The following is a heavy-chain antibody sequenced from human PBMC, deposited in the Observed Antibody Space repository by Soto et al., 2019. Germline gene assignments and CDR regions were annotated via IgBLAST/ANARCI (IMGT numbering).Heavy chain of an antibody. Sequence: ASVKVSCKASGYTFTIYCISWVRQAPGQGLEWMGWISAYNGNTNYAQKLQGRVTMTTDTSTSTAYMELRSLRSDDTAVYYCARCPSTYYYDSSGLNWYFDLWGRGTLVTVSS. J-gene: IGHJ2*01. V-gene: IGHV1-18*01. D-gene: IGHD3-22*01. CDR2: ISAYNGNT. CDR3: ARCPSTYYYDSSGLNWYFDL. CDR1: GYTFTIYC.